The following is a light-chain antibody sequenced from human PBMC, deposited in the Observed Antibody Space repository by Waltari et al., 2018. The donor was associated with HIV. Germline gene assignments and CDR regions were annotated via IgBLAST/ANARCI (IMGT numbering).Light chain of an antibody. CDR3: QQYYSTPFT. Sequence: DIVMTQSPDSLAESLGARATIDCKSSQSLLSSSNDKNYLAWYQQKPGQPPRLLLFWASTRESGVPERFTGSWSGTYFTLTISSLQAEDVAVYYCQQYYSTPFTFGPGAKVDIK. CDR1: QSLLSSSNDKNY. V-gene: IGKV4-1*01. J-gene: IGKJ3*01. CDR2: WAS.